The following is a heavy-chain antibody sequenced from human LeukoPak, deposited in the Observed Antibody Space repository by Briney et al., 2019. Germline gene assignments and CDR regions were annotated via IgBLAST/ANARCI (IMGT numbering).Heavy chain of an antibody. CDR2: IYYSGST. CDR1: GGSVSSYY. V-gene: IGHV4-59*02. CDR3: ARDFRDAFDI. J-gene: IGHJ3*02. Sequence: SETLSLTCTVSGGSVSSYYWSWIRQPPGKGLEWIGYIYYSGSTNYNPSLKSRVTISVDTSKNQFSLKLSSVTAADTSVYYCARDFRDAFDIWGQGTMVTVSS.